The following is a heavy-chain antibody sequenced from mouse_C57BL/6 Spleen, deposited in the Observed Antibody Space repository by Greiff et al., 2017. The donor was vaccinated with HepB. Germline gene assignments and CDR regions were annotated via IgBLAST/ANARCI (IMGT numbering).Heavy chain of an antibody. D-gene: IGHD1-1*01. Sequence: VKLQHPGAELVKPGASVKLSCKASGYTFTSYWMHWVKQRPGQGLEWIGMIHPNSGSTNYNEKFKSKATLTVDKSSSTAYMQLSSLTSEDSAVYCGTRAGGSSYWYFDVWGTGTTVTVSS. V-gene: IGHV1-64*01. J-gene: IGHJ1*03. CDR3: TRAGGSSYWYFDV. CDR2: IHPNSGST. CDR1: GYTFTSYW.